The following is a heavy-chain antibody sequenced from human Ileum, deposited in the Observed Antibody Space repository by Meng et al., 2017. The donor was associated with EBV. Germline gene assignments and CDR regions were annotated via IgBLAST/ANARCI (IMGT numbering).Heavy chain of an antibody. D-gene: IGHD3-10*01. CDR2: ISAFNGNT. V-gene: IGHV1-18*01. J-gene: IGHJ5*02. CDR1: GYTFTSYG. CDR3: ARVVEGVTSWLDR. Sequence: QVQLVEVGAELKKPGASVKVSCKASGYTFTSYGINWVRQAPGQGLEWMGWISAFNGNTDYAQKFQGRVTMTTDTSTTTTYMELRSLRSDDTAVYYCARVVEGVTSWLDRWGQGTLVTVSS.